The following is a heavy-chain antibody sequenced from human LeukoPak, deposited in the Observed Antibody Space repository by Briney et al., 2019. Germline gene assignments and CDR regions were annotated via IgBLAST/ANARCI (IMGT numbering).Heavy chain of an antibody. CDR2: ISSSGGSRT. D-gene: IGHD6-6*01. Sequence: PGGSLRLSCAASGFIFSDYYMSWIRQAPGKGLEWVSYISSSGGSRTYYADSVKGRFTISRDNAKNSLYLQMNSLRAEDTAVYYCAREYSSSSGRSFDYWGQGTLVTVSS. CDR1: GFIFSDYY. J-gene: IGHJ4*02. CDR3: AREYSSSSGRSFDY. V-gene: IGHV3-11*04.